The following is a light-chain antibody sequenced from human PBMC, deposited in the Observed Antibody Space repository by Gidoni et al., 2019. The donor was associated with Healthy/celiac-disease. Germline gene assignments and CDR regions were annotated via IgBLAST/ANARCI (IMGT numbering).Light chain of an antibody. CDR3: QQYGSSPRT. CDR1: QSVSSSY. J-gene: IGKJ4*01. Sequence: EIVLTQSPGTLSLSPGERATRSCRASQSVSSSYLAWYQQQPGQAPRLLIYGASSSATGIPDRFSGSGSGTDFTLTISRLEPEDFAVYYCQQYGSSPRTFGGGTKVEIK. V-gene: IGKV3-20*01. CDR2: GAS.